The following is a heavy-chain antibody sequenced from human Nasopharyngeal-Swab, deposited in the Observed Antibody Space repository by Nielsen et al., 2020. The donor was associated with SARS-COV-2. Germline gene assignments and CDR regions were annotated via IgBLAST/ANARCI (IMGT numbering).Heavy chain of an antibody. Sequence: GESLKISCAASGFTFSRYTMHWVRQAPGKGLGWVAVISYDGSNKYYADSVKGRFTISRDISKNTLYLQMNSLRAEDTAVFYCASTPLDSSGYYYAFHYWVRGTLVTVSS. CDR2: ISYDGSNK. CDR1: GFTFSRYT. CDR3: ASTPLDSSGYYYAFHY. D-gene: IGHD3-22*01. J-gene: IGHJ4*02. V-gene: IGHV3-30-3*01.